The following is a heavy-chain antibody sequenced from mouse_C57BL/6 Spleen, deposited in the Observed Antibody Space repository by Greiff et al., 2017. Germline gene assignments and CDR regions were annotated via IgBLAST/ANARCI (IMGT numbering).Heavy chain of an antibody. Sequence: EVQLQQSGPGLVKPSQSLSLTCSVTGYSITSGYYWNWIRQFPGNKLEWMGYISYDGSNNYNPSLKNRISITRDTSKNQFFLKLNSVTTEDTATYYCASAGYTPYWYFDVWGTGTTVTVSS. CDR2: ISYDGSN. J-gene: IGHJ1*03. CDR1: GYSITSGYY. V-gene: IGHV3-6*01. CDR3: ASAGYTPYWYFDV. D-gene: IGHD2-2*01.